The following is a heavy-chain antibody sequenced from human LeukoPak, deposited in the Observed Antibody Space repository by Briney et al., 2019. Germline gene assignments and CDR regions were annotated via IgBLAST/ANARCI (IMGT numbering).Heavy chain of an antibody. J-gene: IGHJ4*02. Sequence: SETLSLSCTVSGGSISSYYWSRIRQPPGKGLEWIGYIYYSGSTNYNPSLKSRVTISVDTSKNQFSLKLSSVTAADTAVYYCARSPNGGNSVYWGQGTLVTVSS. V-gene: IGHV4-59*08. CDR2: IYYSGST. CDR1: GGSISSYY. D-gene: IGHD4-23*01. CDR3: ARSPNGGNSVY.